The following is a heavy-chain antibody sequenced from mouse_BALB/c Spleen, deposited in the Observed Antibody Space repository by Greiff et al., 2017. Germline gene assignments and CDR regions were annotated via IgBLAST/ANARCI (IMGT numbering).Heavy chain of an antibody. CDR3: ARAGKWGPFDY. Sequence: EVQRVESGGGLVKPGGSLKLSCAASGFTFSDYYMYWVRQTPEKRLEWVATISDGGSYTYYPDSVKGRFTISRDNAKNNLYLQMSSLKSEDTAMYYCARAGKWGPFDYWGQGTTLTVSS. V-gene: IGHV5-4*02. CDR2: ISDGGSYT. CDR1: GFTFSDYY. J-gene: IGHJ2*01.